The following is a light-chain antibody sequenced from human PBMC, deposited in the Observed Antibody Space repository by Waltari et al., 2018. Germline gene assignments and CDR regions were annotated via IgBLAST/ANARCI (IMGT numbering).Light chain of an antibody. J-gene: IGKJ1*01. Sequence: EIVLTQSPVTLSLSPGARATPSCRTSQSVTGSYLAWYQQKPGQAPRLLISGASSRATGIPDRFSVSGSGTDFTLTISRLEPEDFAVYYCQQYGSSPRTFGQGTKVEIK. CDR2: GAS. V-gene: IGKV3-20*01. CDR3: QQYGSSPRT. CDR1: QSVTGSY.